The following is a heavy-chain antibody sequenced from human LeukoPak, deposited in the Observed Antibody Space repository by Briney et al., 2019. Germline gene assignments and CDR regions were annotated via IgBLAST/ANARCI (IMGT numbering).Heavy chain of an antibody. CDR2: IKQDGSEK. J-gene: IGHJ4*02. CDR3: AREWQGGIAAAGTRIEGDY. D-gene: IGHD6-13*01. V-gene: IGHV3-7*01. CDR1: GFSVSGYW. Sequence: GGSLRLSCAVSGFSVSGYWMTWVRQAPGMGQEWVANIKQDGSEKNYVDSVKGRFTISRDNAENSLFLQMNSLRVEDTAVYYCAREWQGGIAAAGTRIEGDYWGQGTLVAVSS.